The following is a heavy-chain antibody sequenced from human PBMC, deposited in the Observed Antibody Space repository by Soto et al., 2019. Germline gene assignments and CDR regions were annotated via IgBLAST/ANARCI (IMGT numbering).Heavy chain of an antibody. Sequence: QVQLVQSGAEVKKPGSSVKVSCKASGGTFSSYAISWVRQAPGQGLEWMGGIIPIFGTANYAQKFQGRVTITADKSTSTAYMELSSLRSEDTAVYYCARDLGAQDDFWSGYYAYYYYYGMDVWGQWTTVTVSS. CDR1: GGTFSSYA. D-gene: IGHD3-3*01. V-gene: IGHV1-69*06. CDR3: ARDLGAQDDFWSGYYAYYYYYGMDV. CDR2: IIPIFGTA. J-gene: IGHJ6*02.